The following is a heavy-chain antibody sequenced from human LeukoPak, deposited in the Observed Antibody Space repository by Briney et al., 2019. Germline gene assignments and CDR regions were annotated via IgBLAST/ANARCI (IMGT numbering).Heavy chain of an antibody. Sequence: SGPTLVKPTQTLTLTCTFSGFSLSTSGVGVGWIRQPPGKALEWLAIIFWDDDKRYNPSLESRLSIIKDTSKDQVVLTMTNMDPADTATYYCTHSAGIEVVTSEDEYFQHWGQGSLVIVSS. CDR2: IFWDDDK. CDR3: THSAGIEVVTSEDEYFQH. V-gene: IGHV2-5*02. J-gene: IGHJ1*01. D-gene: IGHD2-21*02. CDR1: GFSLSTSGVG.